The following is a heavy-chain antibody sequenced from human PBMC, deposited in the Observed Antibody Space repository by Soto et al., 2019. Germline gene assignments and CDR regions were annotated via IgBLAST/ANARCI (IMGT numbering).Heavy chain of an antibody. CDR3: ARVRMAGDFDI. J-gene: IGHJ3*02. D-gene: IGHD6-19*01. CDR2: INSDGSST. V-gene: IGHV3-74*01. CDR1: GFTFSSYL. Sequence: GSLRLSCAASGFTFSSYLMHWVRQAPGKGLVWVSRINSDGSSTTYADSVKGRFTISRDSAKNTLYLQMNSLRAEDTAVYYCARVRMAGDFDIWGQGTMVTVSS.